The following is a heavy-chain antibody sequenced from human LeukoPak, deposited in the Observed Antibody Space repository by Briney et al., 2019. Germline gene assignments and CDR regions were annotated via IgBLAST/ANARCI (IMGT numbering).Heavy chain of an antibody. CDR2: INHSGST. CDR3: AREADFWSGYEDY. V-gene: IGHV4-34*01. Sequence: SETLSLTCAVYGGSFSGYYWSWVRQPPGKGLEWIGEINHSGSTNYNPFLKSRVTISVDTSKNQFSLKLSSVTAADTAVYYCAREADFWSGYEDYWGQGTLVTVSS. CDR1: GGSFSGYY. D-gene: IGHD3-3*01. J-gene: IGHJ4*02.